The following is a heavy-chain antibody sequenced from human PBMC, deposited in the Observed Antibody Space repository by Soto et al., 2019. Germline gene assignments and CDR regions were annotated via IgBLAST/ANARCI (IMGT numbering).Heavy chain of an antibody. CDR3: VRDSSIAVPTSIDY. Sequence: EVQLVESGGGLVQPGGSLRLSCTGSGFTFNNYEMNCVRQAPGKGLEWVSYISYRGSPTGYADSVKGRFTISRDNAKESLYLQMNSLRVEDTAVYYCVRDSSIAVPTSIDYWGHGTLVTVSS. J-gene: IGHJ4*01. CDR1: GFTFNNYE. CDR2: ISYRGSPT. D-gene: IGHD6-19*01. V-gene: IGHV3-48*03.